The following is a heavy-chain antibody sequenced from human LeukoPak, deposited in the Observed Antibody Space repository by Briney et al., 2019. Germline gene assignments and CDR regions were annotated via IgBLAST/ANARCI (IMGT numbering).Heavy chain of an antibody. D-gene: IGHD6-13*01. CDR1: GFTFSSYW. CDR2: IKQDGSEK. V-gene: IGHV3-7*01. CDR3: ARDSRSTYSSSHKFDY. J-gene: IGHJ4*02. Sequence: GGSLRLSCAASGFTFSSYWMSWVRQAPGKGLEWVANIKQDGSEKYYVDSVKGRFTISRDNAKNSLYLQMNSLRAEDTAVYYCARDSRSTYSSSHKFDYWGQGTLVTVSS.